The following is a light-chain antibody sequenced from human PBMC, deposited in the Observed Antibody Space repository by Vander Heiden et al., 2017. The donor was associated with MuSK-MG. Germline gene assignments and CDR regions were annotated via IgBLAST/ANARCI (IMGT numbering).Light chain of an antibody. CDR1: QNIGTS. CDR3: QQRSNWPPGFT. V-gene: IGKV3-11*01. CDR2: DAS. Sequence: VLTQSPATLSLSPGERATFSCRASQNIGTSLAWYHHKPGQAPRLLIYDASERAAGIPARFSGGGSGIDFTLTINSLESGDSGVYYCQQRSNWPPGFTFGPGSKVEIK. J-gene: IGKJ3*01.